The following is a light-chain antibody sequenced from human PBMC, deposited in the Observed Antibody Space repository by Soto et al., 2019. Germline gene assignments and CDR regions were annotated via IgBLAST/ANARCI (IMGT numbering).Light chain of an antibody. CDR2: GDH. Sequence: QLVLTQPPSASGTPGQRVTISCSGSSSNIGSNTVNWYQQLPGTAPKLLIYGDHQRPSGVPDRFAGSKSGTSASLAISGLQSEDEADYYCATWDDSLNAWVFGGGTKVTVL. J-gene: IGLJ3*02. V-gene: IGLV1-44*01. CDR1: SSNIGSNT. CDR3: ATWDDSLNAWV.